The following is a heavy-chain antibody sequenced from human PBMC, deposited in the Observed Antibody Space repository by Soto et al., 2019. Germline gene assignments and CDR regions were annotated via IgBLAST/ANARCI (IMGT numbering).Heavy chain of an antibody. D-gene: IGHD6-13*01. Sequence: EVQLLESGGGLVQPGGSLRLSCAASGFTFSSYVMSWVRQAPGKGLEWVSDSSGSGVSTYYADSVKGRFTISRDNSRNTLYLQMNSLRAEDTAVYYCAKGPPSINSSWYLWRFDYWGQGTLVTVSS. CDR3: AKGPPSINSSWYLWRFDY. CDR1: GFTFSSYV. CDR2: SSGSGVST. V-gene: IGHV3-23*01. J-gene: IGHJ4*02.